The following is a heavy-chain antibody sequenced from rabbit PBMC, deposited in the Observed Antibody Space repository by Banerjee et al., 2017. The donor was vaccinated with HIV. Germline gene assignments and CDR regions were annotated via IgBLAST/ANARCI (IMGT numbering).Heavy chain of an antibody. V-gene: IGHV1S40*01. J-gene: IGHJ4*01. CDR2: IYTGSSGST. Sequence: QSLEESGGDLVKPGASLTLTCTASGFSFSSSYCMSWVRQAPGKGLEWIACIYTGSSGSTYYASWAKGRFTISKTSSTTVTLQMTSLTAADTATYFCARDDFGSSDVILGNLWGQGTLVTVS. D-gene: IGHD8-1*01. CDR1: GFSFSSSYC. CDR3: ARDDFGSSDVILGNL.